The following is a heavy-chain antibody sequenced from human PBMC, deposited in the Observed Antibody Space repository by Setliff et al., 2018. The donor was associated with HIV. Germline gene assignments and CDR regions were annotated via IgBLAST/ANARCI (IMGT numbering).Heavy chain of an antibody. Sequence: SETLSLTCTVSGDSATNSRYYWAWIRQPPGKGLEYIGSIYHSGSTYYNPSLRSRVTISVDTSKNQFSLKLSSVTAADTAVYYCARDAPTVYANGWFDPWGQGTLVTVSS. J-gene: IGHJ5*02. V-gene: IGHV4-39*07. CDR1: GDSATNSRYY. CDR3: ARDAPTVYANGWFDP. D-gene: IGHD2-8*01. CDR2: IYHSGST.